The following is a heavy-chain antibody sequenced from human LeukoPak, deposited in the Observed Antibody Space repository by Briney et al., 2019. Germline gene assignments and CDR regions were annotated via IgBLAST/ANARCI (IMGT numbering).Heavy chain of an antibody. CDR1: GFTFTNYA. CDR3: AKDAVAPGSGGDYFDN. J-gene: IGHJ4*02. CDR2: FTSSGGST. Sequence: PGGSLRLSCAASGFTFTNYAMSWVRQAPGKGLEWVSVFTSSGGSTYYADSVKGRFTISRDNSKNTLYLQMNSLRVEDTAVYYCAKDAVAPGSGGDYFDNWGQGTLVTVSS. V-gene: IGHV3-23*01. D-gene: IGHD3-10*01.